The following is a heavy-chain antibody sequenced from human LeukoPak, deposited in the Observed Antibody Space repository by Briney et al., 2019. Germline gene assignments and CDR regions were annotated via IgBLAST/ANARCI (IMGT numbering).Heavy chain of an antibody. CDR2: ISSADNT. D-gene: IGHD5-18*01. CDR1: GFNFIGYS. CDR3: AREGYTYGHGVDF. Sequence: PGGSLRLSCAASGFNFIGYSMTWVRRPPGKGLEWVSSISSADNTYYADSVKGRFTVSRDNAGKSLYLQMDGLRPEDTAVYYCAREGYTYGHGVDFWGQGTLVTASS. J-gene: IGHJ4*02. V-gene: IGHV3-69-1*01.